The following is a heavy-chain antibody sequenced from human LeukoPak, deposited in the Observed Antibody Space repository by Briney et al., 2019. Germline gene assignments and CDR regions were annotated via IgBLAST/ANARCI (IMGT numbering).Heavy chain of an antibody. CDR1: GFTFSSYA. D-gene: IGHD2-8*01. CDR2: ISSNGGST. V-gene: IGHV3-64D*06. Sequence: PGGSLRLSCVGSGFTFSSYAMHWVRQAPGKGLEYVSAISSNGGSTYYADSVKGRFTISRDNSKNTLYLQMSSLRAEDTAVYYCVKERYYCTNGVCYKSFDPWGQGTLVTVSS. CDR3: VKERYYCTNGVCYKSFDP. J-gene: IGHJ5*02.